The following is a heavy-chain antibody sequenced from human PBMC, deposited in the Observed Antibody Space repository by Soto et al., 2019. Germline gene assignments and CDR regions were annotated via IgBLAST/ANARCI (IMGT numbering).Heavy chain of an antibody. V-gene: IGHV1-18*01. J-gene: IGHJ6*02. CDR2: ISAYNGNT. Sequence: QVQLVQSGAEVKKPGASVKVSCKASGYTFTSYGISWVRQAPGQGLEWMGWISAYNGNTTYAQKPQGRVTMTTDTSTRTAYMELRSLRSDDTAVYYCERGRGAYGMDVWGQGTTVTVSS. CDR1: GYTFTSYG. CDR3: ERGRGAYGMDV.